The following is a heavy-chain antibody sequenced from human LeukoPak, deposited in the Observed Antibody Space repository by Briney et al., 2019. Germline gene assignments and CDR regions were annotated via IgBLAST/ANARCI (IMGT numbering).Heavy chain of an antibody. V-gene: IGHV1-69*05. CDR3: ARGADYYYYYMDV. CDR2: IIPIFGTA. J-gene: IGHJ6*03. Sequence: SVKVSCKASGGTFSSYAISWVRQAPGQGLEWMGGIIPIFGTANYAQKLQGRVTMTTDTSTSTAYMELRSLRSDDTAVYYCARGADYYYYYMDVWGKGTTVTVSS. CDR1: GGTFSSYA.